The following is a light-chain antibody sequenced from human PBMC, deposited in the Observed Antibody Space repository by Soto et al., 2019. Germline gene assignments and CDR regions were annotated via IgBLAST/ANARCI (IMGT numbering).Light chain of an antibody. CDR3: QQYGSSPIT. CDR1: QSVSSSC. J-gene: IGKJ5*01. Sequence: EILLTQSPCTLSLSPGERATLSCRASQSVSSSCLAWYQQKPGQAPRLLIYGASSRATGIPDRFSGSGSGTDFTLTISRLEPEDFAVYYCQQYGSSPITFGHGTRLEIK. V-gene: IGKV3-20*01. CDR2: GAS.